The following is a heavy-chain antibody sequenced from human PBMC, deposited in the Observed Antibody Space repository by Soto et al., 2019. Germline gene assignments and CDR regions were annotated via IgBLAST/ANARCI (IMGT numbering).Heavy chain of an antibody. CDR3: ARDGLLGYFDY. CDR1: GGTFSTYT. V-gene: IGHV1-69*04. D-gene: IGHD2-15*01. J-gene: IGHJ4*02. CDR2: IIPIIGII. Sequence: SVKVSCKASGGTFSTYTITWVRQAPGQGLEWMGRIIPIIGIINYAQKFQGRVTITADKFTGTAYMELTRLRAEDTAVYYCARDGLLGYFDYWGQGTLVTVSS.